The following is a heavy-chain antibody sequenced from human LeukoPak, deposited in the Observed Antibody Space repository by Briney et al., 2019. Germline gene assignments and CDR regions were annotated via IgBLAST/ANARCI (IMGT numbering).Heavy chain of an antibody. Sequence: SQTLSLTCAISGDSVSSNSAAWNWIRQSPSRGLEWLGRTYYRSKWYNDYAVSVKSRITINPDTSKNQFSLKLSSVTAADTAVYYCARSQEDYGDYYYFDYWGQGTLVTVSS. D-gene: IGHD4-17*01. V-gene: IGHV6-1*01. CDR3: ARSQEDYGDYYYFDY. J-gene: IGHJ4*02. CDR2: TYYRSKWYN. CDR1: GDSVSSNSAA.